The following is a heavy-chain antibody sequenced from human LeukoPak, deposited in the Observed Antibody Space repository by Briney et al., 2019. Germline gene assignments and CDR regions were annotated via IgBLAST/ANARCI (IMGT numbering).Heavy chain of an antibody. CDR1: GFTFSSYA. V-gene: IGHV3-23*01. J-gene: IGHJ4*02. Sequence: VGSLRPSCAASGFTFSSYAMSWGREAPGKRVECVSAITVTVGSTYYADSVKGGFTIHRDNSKNTPDLQMTRLRAGDTAVYYFAKDGVAGGVIGLDYWGQGTLVTVSS. CDR3: AKDGVAGGVIGLDY. CDR2: ITVTVGST. D-gene: IGHD3-16*02.